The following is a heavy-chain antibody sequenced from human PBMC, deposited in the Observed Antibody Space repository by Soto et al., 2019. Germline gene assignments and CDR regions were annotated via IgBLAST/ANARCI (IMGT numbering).Heavy chain of an antibody. CDR2: INPNSGGT. V-gene: IGHV1-2*02. CDR1: NYSFNTYG. D-gene: IGHD3-22*01. J-gene: IGHJ1*01. CDR3: ARDHDGGYYSVAEYFQH. Sequence: SVKVSCKASNYSFNTYGITWVRQAPVQGLEWMGWINPNSGGTNYAQKFQGRVTMTRDTSISTAYMELSRLRSDDTAVYYCARDHDGGYYSVAEYFQHWGQGTLVTVSS.